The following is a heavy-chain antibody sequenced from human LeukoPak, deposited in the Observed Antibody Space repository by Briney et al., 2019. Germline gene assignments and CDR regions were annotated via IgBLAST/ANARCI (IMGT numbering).Heavy chain of an antibody. CDR2: INTNTGNP. D-gene: IGHD1-26*01. CDR3: TEGLSGSYYGAFDI. V-gene: IGHV7-4-1*02. CDR1: GYTFTSYA. Sequence: ASVKVSCKASGYTFTSYAMNWVRQAPGQGLEWMGWINTNTGNPTYAQGFTGRFVFSLDTSVSTAYLQISSLKAEDTAVYYCTEGLSGSYYGAFDIWGQGTMVTVSS. J-gene: IGHJ3*02.